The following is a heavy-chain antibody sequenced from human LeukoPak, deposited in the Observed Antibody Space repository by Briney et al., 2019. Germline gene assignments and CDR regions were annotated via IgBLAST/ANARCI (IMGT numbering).Heavy chain of an antibody. Sequence: SQTLSLTCSLSGGSINSYSWTGVRQPAGKGLEFIGRIYTTGRTNYNPSLKSRVSMSVDTSKNKFSLELRSVSAADTAVYFCARGGYTISAYIIDYWGEGALVSVSS. CDR3: ARGGYTISAYIIDY. D-gene: IGHD3-16*02. CDR2: IYTTGRT. CDR1: GGSINSYS. J-gene: IGHJ4*02. V-gene: IGHV4-4*07.